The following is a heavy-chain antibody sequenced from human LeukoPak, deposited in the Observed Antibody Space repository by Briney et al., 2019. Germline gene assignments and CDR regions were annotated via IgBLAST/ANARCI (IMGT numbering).Heavy chain of an antibody. V-gene: IGHV4-39*01. CDR2: IYYSGST. Sequence: SETLSLTCTVSGGSISSSSYYWGWIRQPPGKGLEWIGSIYYSGSTYYNPSLKSRVTISVDTSKNQFSLKLSSVTAADTAVYYCASSGYYGNDAFDIWGQGTMVTVSS. CDR1: GGSISSSSYY. D-gene: IGHD3-22*01. J-gene: IGHJ3*02. CDR3: ASSGYYGNDAFDI.